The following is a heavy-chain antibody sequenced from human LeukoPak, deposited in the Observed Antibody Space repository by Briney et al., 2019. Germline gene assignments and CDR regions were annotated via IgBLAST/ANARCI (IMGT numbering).Heavy chain of an antibody. V-gene: IGHV4-4*07. CDR1: GASISTSY. Sequence: PSETLSLTCTVSGASISTSYLSWIRQPAGRGLEWIGRIYNSGITNYNPSLKSRVTMSVDTSKNQFSLKLSSVTAADTAVYYCASYGDGLGRYSGHAFDIWGQGTMVTVSS. CDR2: IYNSGIT. J-gene: IGHJ3*02. D-gene: IGHD5-12*01. CDR3: ASYGDGLGRYSGHAFDI.